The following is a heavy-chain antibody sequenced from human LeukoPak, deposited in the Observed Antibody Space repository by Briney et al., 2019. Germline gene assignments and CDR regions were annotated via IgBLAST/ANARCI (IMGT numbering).Heavy chain of an antibody. D-gene: IGHD4-17*01. CDR3: ARERNEATVTKAFDI. CDR2: ISVYNGNT. J-gene: IGHJ3*02. CDR1: GYTFSNYG. Sequence: ASVKVSCKASGYTFSNYGISWVRQAPGQGLEWMGWISVYNGNTNYAQKVQGRVTMTTDTSTNTAYMELSSLRSEDTAVYYCARERNEATVTKAFDIWGQGTMVTVSS. V-gene: IGHV1-18*01.